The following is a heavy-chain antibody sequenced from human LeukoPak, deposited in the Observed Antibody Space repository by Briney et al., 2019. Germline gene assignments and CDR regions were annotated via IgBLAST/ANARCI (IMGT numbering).Heavy chain of an antibody. Sequence: SETLSLTCTVSGXSISSYYWSWIRQPPGKGLEWIGYIYYSGSTNYNPSLKSRVTMSVDTSKNQFSLKLSSVTAADTAVYYCARYDAFDIWGQGTMVTVSS. CDR2: IYYSGST. V-gene: IGHV4-59*12. CDR3: ARYDAFDI. J-gene: IGHJ3*02. CDR1: GXSISSYY.